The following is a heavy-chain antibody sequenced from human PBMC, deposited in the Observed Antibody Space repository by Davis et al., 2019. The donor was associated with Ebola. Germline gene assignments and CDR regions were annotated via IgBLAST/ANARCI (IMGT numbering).Heavy chain of an antibody. V-gene: IGHV4-39*01. Sequence: MPSETLSLTCTVSGGSISSSSYYWSWIRQPPGKGLEWIGYIYYSGSTYYNPSLKSRVTISVDTSKNQFSLKLSSVTAADTAVYYCARRLAYYYDSSGYYYHYNFDYWGQGTLVTVSS. D-gene: IGHD3-22*01. CDR3: ARRLAYYYDSSGYYYHYNFDY. CDR1: GGSISSSSYY. J-gene: IGHJ4*02. CDR2: IYYSGST.